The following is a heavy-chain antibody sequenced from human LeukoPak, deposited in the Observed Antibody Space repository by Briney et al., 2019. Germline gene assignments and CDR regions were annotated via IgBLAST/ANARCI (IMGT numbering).Heavy chain of an antibody. CDR3: ARDQYSYAHAAH. CDR1: GFTVSSNY. V-gene: IGHV3-66*01. Sequence: GGPLRLSCAASGFTVSSNYMSWVRQAPGKGLEWVSVIYSGGTTYYADSVKGRFTISRDNSKNTLHLQMSSLRAEDTAVYYCARDQYSYAHAAHWGQGTLVTVSS. J-gene: IGHJ4*02. D-gene: IGHD5-18*01. CDR2: IYSGGTT.